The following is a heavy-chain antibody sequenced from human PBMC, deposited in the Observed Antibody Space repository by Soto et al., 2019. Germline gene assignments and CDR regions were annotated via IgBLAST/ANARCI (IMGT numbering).Heavy chain of an antibody. D-gene: IGHD6-13*01. CDR1: GDSISGSPYF. V-gene: IGHV4-39*01. CDR3: ARLQAAVPHY. CDR2: IFYDGYT. Sequence: QLQLQESGPGLVMPSETLSLTCTVSGDSISGSPYFWGWIRQPPGKRLEWIGSIFYDGYTLYTPSLRSRVTISVDTSKNQFSLKLASVAAADTATYFCARLQAAVPHYWSQGTLVTVSS. J-gene: IGHJ4*02.